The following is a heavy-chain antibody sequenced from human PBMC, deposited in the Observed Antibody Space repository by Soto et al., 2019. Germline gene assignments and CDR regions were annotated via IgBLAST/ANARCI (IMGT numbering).Heavy chain of an antibody. D-gene: IGHD3-16*02. Sequence: QVQLVQSGAEVRKPGSSVKVSCKASGGTFSSDAVSWVRQAPGQGLEWMGGLIPILGTTHYAQKFQGRVTITADESTNTAYMELSSLRSDDTAVYYGARANPTKYYDYVWGDYRRGGMDVWGQGTTVTVSS. CDR2: LIPILGTT. V-gene: IGHV1-69*01. CDR3: ARANPTKYYDYVWGDYRRGGMDV. J-gene: IGHJ6*02. CDR1: GGTFSSDA.